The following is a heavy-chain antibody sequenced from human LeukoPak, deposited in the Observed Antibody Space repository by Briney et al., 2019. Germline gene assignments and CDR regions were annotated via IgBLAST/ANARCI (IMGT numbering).Heavy chain of an antibody. D-gene: IGHD2-2*01. V-gene: IGHV1-46*01. CDR1: GYTFTSYG. CDR3: ARGKDIVVVPAALSRLNFDY. Sequence: ASVTVSCKASGYTFTSYGISWVRQAPGQGLEWMGIINPSGGSTSYAQKFQGRVTMTRDTSTSTVYMELSSLRSEDTAVYYCARGKDIVVVPAALSRLNFDYWGQGTLVTVSS. CDR2: INPSGGST. J-gene: IGHJ4*02.